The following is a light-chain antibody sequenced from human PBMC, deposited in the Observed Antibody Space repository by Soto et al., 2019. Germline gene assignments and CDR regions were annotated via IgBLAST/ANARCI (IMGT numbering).Light chain of an antibody. V-gene: IGKV3-15*01. Sequence: EIVMTQSPATLSVSPGERATLSCRASQSVSNNLAWYQKKPGQAPRLLIYGASTRATGIPARFSGSGSGTEFTLTISSLQCEDFAVYYCQQYNNWWTFGKGTRVEIK. CDR1: QSVSNN. CDR3: QQYNNWWT. CDR2: GAS. J-gene: IGKJ1*01.